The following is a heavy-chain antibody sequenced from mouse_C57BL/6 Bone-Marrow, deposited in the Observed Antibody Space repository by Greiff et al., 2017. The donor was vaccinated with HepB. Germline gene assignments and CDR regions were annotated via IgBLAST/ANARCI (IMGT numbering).Heavy chain of an antibody. J-gene: IGHJ2*01. CDR3: ARGDYFDY. CDR2: INPGSGGT. Sequence: VQLQQSGAELVRPGTSVKVSCKASGYAFTNYLIEWVKQRPGQGLEWIGVINPGSGGTNYNEKFKGKATLTADKSYSTAYMQLSSLTSEDSAVYFCARGDYFDYWGQGTTLTVSS. CDR1: GYAFTNYL. V-gene: IGHV1-54*01.